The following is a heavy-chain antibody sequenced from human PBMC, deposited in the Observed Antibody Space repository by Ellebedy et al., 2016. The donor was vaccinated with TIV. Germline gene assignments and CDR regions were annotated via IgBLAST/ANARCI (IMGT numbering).Heavy chain of an antibody. CDR1: GYSFTSYW. Sequence: GGSLRLXXKGSGYSFTSYWIGWVRQMPGKGLEWMGIIYPGDSDARYSPSFQGQVTISADKSISTAYLQWSSLKASDTAMYYCARQFGRVGAYYMDVWGKGTTVTVSS. J-gene: IGHJ6*03. CDR2: IYPGDSDA. V-gene: IGHV5-51*01. CDR3: ARQFGRVGAYYMDV. D-gene: IGHD1-26*01.